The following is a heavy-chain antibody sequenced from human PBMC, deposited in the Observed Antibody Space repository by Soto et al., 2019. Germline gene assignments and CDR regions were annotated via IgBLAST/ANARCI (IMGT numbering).Heavy chain of an antibody. D-gene: IGHD3-3*01. Sequence: PGGSLRLSCAASGFTFSSYAMSWVRQAPGKGLEWVSAISGSGGSTYYADSVKGRFAISRDNSKNTLYLQMNSLRAEDTAVYYCAIWWYQLPPLRFFEWLSPPPRGMDVWGEGTTVTVSS. V-gene: IGHV3-23*01. CDR2: ISGSGGST. J-gene: IGHJ6*04. CDR3: AIWWYQLPPLRFFEWLSPPPRGMDV. CDR1: GFTFSSYA.